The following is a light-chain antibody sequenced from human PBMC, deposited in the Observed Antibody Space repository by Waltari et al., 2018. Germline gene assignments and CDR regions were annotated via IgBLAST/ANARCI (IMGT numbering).Light chain of an antibody. Sequence: SYELTQPPSVSVSPGQTARISCPGNTLSKRYSYWYQQKPGQAPVLVMYKDSERPSGIPERFSGSSSGTTVTLTISGVQAEDEADYYCQSADTSETYFFGTGTKVTVL. CDR3: QSADTSETYF. J-gene: IGLJ1*01. V-gene: IGLV3-25*03. CDR2: KDS. CDR1: TLSKRY.